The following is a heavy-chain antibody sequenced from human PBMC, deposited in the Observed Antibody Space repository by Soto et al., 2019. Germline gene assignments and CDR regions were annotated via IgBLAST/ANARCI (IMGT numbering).Heavy chain of an antibody. CDR1: GYTFTSYD. V-gene: IGHV1-8*01. CDR3: AGEGKFDFWRKGLDV. Sequence: QAQLVQSGAEVKKPGASVKVSCKASGYTFTSYDINWVRQAPGQGLEWLGWMDPNSGSTGYAQNFQGRVTMTRNISINTAHMERGSLRSEDTAVYYCAGEGKFDFWRKGLDVWGQGTTVTVSS. CDR2: MDPNSGST. J-gene: IGHJ6*02. D-gene: IGHD3-3*01.